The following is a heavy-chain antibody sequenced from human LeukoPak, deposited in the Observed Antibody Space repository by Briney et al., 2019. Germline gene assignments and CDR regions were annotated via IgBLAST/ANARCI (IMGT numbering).Heavy chain of an antibody. Sequence: ASVKVSCKASGYTFTSYYMHWVRQAPGQGLEWMGIINPSGGSTSYAQKFQGRVTMTRDMSTSTVYMELSSLRAEDTALYYCARVSVVVVAATPAAFDIWGQGTMVTVSS. CDR1: GYTFTSYY. J-gene: IGHJ3*02. CDR3: ARVSVVVVAATPAAFDI. CDR2: INPSGGST. D-gene: IGHD2-15*01. V-gene: IGHV1-46*01.